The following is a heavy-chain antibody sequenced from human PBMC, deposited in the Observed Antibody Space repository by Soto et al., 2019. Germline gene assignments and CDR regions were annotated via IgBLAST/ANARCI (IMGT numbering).Heavy chain of an antibody. J-gene: IGHJ4*02. CDR1: GDSVSSNNAA. V-gene: IGHV6-1*01. CDR2: TYYRSKWYS. CDR3: ARDQGAMNS. Sequence: PSQTLSLTCAISGDSVSSNNAAWNWIRQSPSRGLEWLGRTYYRSKWYSDYAPSVESRIIVNPDTSKNQFSLQLNSVIPEDTALYFCARDQGAMNSWGQGTLVTVSS. D-gene: IGHD3-16*01.